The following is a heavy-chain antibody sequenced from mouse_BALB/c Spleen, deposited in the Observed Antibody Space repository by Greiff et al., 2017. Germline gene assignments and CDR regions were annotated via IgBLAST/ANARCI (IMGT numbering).Heavy chain of an antibody. D-gene: IGHD3-1*01. CDR2: IYPGSGST. Sequence: QVQLQQPGAELVKPGTSVKLSCKASGYNFTSYWINWVKLRPGQGLEWIGDIYPGSGSTNYNEKFKSKATLTVDTSSSTAYMQLSSLASEDSALYYGARSGGKSGAMDYWGQGTSVTVSS. J-gene: IGHJ4*01. V-gene: IGHV1-55*01. CDR1: GYNFTSYW. CDR3: ARSGGKSGAMDY.